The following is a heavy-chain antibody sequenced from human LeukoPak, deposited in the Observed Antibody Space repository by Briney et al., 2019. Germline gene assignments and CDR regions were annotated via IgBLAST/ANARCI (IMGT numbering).Heavy chain of an antibody. CDR2: IYYTGST. Sequence: NPSETLSLTCTGSDVSISSSLYYCGWIRQPPGKGLEWLSTIYYTGSTYYNPSLKNRVTISVDTSKNQFSLRLTSVTAADTAVYYFARHQYSGSYYHYWGQGTLVTVSS. D-gene: IGHD1-26*01. CDR3: ARHQYSGSYYHY. V-gene: IGHV4-39*01. CDR1: DVSISSSLYY. J-gene: IGHJ4*02.